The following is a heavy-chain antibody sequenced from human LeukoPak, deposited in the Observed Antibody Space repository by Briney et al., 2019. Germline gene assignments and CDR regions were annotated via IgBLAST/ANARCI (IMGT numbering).Heavy chain of an antibody. V-gene: IGHV1-18*01. CDR2: ISAYNGNT. CDR1: GYTFTNYN. Sequence: ASVKVSFKASGYTFTNYNITWVRQAPGQGLEWMGRISAYNGNTNYAQKFQDRVTMTTDTSTTTAYMELRSLRSDDTAVYYCARDQGPSSGWYHWFDPWGQGTLVTVSS. CDR3: ARDQGPSSGWYHWFDP. D-gene: IGHD6-19*01. J-gene: IGHJ5*02.